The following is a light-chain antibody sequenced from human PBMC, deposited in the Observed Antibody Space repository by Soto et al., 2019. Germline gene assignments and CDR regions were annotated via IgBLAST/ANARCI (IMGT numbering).Light chain of an antibody. J-gene: IGLJ1*01. CDR2: EGS. CDR3: CSYATSSTYV. V-gene: IGLV2-23*01. CDR1: SSDVGSYNL. Sequence: QSALTQPASVSGSPGQSITISCTGTSSDVGSYNLVSWYQQHPGKAPKLMIYEGSKRPSGVSIRFSGSKSGNTASLTISGLQAEDEADYYCCSYATSSTYVFGTGTKLTVL.